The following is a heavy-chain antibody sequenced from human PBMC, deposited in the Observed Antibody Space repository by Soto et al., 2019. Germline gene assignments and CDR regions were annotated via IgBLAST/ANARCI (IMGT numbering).Heavy chain of an antibody. CDR3: ARVKVDTAMVIDY. CDR1: GGCISSGGYY. CDR2: IYYSGST. V-gene: IGHV4-31*03. D-gene: IGHD5-18*01. Sequence: SETLSLTCTVSGGCISSGGYYWSWIRQHPGKGLEWIGYIYYSGSTYYNPSLKSRVTISVDTSKNQFSLKLSSVTAADTAVYYCARVKVDTAMVIDYWGQGTLVTVSS. J-gene: IGHJ4*02.